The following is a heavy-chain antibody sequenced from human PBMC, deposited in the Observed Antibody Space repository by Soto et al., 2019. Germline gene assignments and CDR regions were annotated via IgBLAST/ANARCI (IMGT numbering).Heavy chain of an antibody. CDR3: ASHVPYPTGPGGMDV. J-gene: IGHJ6*02. CDR2: MNPNSGNT. Sequence: QVQLVQSGAEVKKPGASVKVSCKASGYTFTSYDINWVRQAPGQGLEWMGWMNPNSGNTGYAQKFQGIVTITRNTSISTAYIELLSLRSEDTAVYYCASHVPYPTGPGGMDVWGQGTTVTVSS. CDR1: GYTFTSYD. D-gene: IGHD7-27*01. V-gene: IGHV1-8*01.